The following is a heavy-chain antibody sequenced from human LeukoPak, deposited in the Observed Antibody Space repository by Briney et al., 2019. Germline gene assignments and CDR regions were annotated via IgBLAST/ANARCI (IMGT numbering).Heavy chain of an antibody. CDR2: MNPSSGNT. CDR1: GYSFTSYD. Sequence: ASVKVSCKASGYSFTSYDINWVRQAPGQGPEWIGWMNPSSGNTGYAQRFQGRVTITRDTSTSTAYLELSSLRSEDTAVYYCAAHTYYFSSGSFGHWGQGTLVTVSS. V-gene: IGHV1-8*01. J-gene: IGHJ4*02. D-gene: IGHD3-10*01. CDR3: AAHTYYFSSGSFGH.